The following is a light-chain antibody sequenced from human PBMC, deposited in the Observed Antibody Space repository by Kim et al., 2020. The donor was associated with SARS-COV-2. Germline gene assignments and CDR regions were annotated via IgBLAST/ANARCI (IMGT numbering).Light chain of an antibody. Sequence: IIISCPGSSSNIEAGCDVNWYQHFPGTAPKLLMYSNDYRPSGVPDRFSGSKSGTSASLAISGLQAEDEAYYYCQSYDSGLRAWVFGGGTQLTVL. CDR1: SSNIEAGCD. CDR2: SND. J-gene: IGLJ2*01. V-gene: IGLV1-40*01. CDR3: QSYDSGLRAWV.